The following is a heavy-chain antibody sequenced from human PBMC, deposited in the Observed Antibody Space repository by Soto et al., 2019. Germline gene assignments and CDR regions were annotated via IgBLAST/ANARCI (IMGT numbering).Heavy chain of an antibody. D-gene: IGHD3-3*01. J-gene: IGHJ4*02. V-gene: IGHV1-69*01. CDR1: GGAFSNSA. CDR3: ARAPLLVGVTINENYFDY. Sequence: QVQLVQSGAEVKKPGSSVTVSCTASGGAFSNSAISWVRQAPGQGLEWMGGVIPIFGTSNYAREFQGRVTIIADESTSTAYMELTSLRSEDTAVYYCARAPLLVGVTINENYFDYWGQGTLVTVSS. CDR2: VIPIFGTS.